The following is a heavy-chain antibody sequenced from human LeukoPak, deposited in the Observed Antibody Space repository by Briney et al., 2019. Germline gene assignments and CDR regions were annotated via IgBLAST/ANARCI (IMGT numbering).Heavy chain of an antibody. J-gene: IGHJ5*02. CDR1: GFTFSNAL. Sequence: GGSLRLSCVASGFTFSNALMSWVRQAPGKGLEWVGRIKSKTDGGTTDYAGPVKGRFTISRDDSKNTLYLQMNSLTAEDTAVYYCTTVTSEWFDGWGQGTLVTVSS. V-gene: IGHV3-15*01. CDR3: TTVTSEWFDG. CDR2: IKSKTDGGTT.